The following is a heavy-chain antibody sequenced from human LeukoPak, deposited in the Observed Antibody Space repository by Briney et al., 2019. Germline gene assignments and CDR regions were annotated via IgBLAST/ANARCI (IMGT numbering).Heavy chain of an antibody. CDR1: GDSVSSNSAA. CDR3: AREYYDILTGYSNFDY. D-gene: IGHD3-9*01. V-gene: IGHV6-1*01. J-gene: IGHJ4*02. Sequence: SQTLSLTCPISGDSVSSNSAAWNWIRQSPSRGLEWLGRTYYRSKWYNDYAVSVKSRITINPDTSKNQFSLQLNSVTPEDTAVYYCAREYYDILTGYSNFDYWGQGTLVTVSS. CDR2: TYYRSKWYN.